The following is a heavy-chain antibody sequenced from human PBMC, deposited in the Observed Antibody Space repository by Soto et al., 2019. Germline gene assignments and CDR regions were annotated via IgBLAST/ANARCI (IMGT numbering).Heavy chain of an antibody. CDR3: ARSRSSSSILSTQYYYYYGMDV. Sequence: SVKVSCKASGGTFSSYAISWVRQAPGQGLEWMGGIIPIFGTANYAQKFQGRVTITADESTSTAYMELSSLRSEDTAVYYCARSRSSSSILSTQYYYYYGMDVWGQGTTVTVSS. CDR1: GGTFSSYA. CDR2: IIPIFGTA. D-gene: IGHD6-6*01. J-gene: IGHJ6*02. V-gene: IGHV1-69*13.